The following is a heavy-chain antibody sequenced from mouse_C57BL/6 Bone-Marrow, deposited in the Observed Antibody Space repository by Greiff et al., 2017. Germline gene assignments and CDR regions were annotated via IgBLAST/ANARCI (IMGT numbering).Heavy chain of an antibody. CDR2: INPSTGGT. J-gene: IGHJ1*03. D-gene: IGHD1-1*01. V-gene: IGHV1-42*01. Sequence: EVQLQQSGPELVKPGASVKISCKASGYSFTGYYMNWVKQSPEKSLEWIGEINPSTGGTTYNQKFKAKATLTVDKSSSTAYMQLKSLTSEDSAVYYCARSGGSSYVDWYFDVWGTGTTVTVSS. CDR3: ARSGGSSYVDWYFDV. CDR1: GYSFTGYY.